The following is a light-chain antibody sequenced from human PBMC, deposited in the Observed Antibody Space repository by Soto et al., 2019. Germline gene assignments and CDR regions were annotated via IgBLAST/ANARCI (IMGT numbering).Light chain of an antibody. Sequence: EIVMTQSPATLSVSPGERVNLSCRASQSVSSNLAWYQEKPGQAPRLLIYGASTRATGIPARVSASGSGTEFTLTISSLQSEDFAVYYCQQYNNWPLTFGGGTNVEIK. V-gene: IGKV3-15*01. CDR3: QQYNNWPLT. CDR2: GAS. J-gene: IGKJ4*01. CDR1: QSVSSN.